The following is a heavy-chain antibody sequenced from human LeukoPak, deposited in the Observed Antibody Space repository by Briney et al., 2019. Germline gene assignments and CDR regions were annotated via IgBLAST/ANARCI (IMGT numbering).Heavy chain of an antibody. J-gene: IGHJ4*02. CDR3: ATVDCSGGSCYFDY. Sequence: QTGGSLRLSCAASGCTFSRYWMHWVRQTPGKGLVWVSRINSDGSSTRYADSVKGRFTISRDNAKNTLDLQMSSLRAEDTAVYYCATVDCSGGSCYFDYWGQGTLVTVSS. V-gene: IGHV3-74*01. D-gene: IGHD2-15*01. CDR2: INSDGSST. CDR1: GCTFSRYW.